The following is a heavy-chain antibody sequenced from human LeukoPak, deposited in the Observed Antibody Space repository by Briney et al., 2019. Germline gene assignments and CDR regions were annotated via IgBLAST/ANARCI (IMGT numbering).Heavy chain of an antibody. Sequence: GGSLRLSCAASGFNFGAYSMNWVRQAPGKGLEWVSSITSGDFVYFADALKGRFTISRDNAKSSLYLEMNSLRADDAAVYYCARGGFNMVRGVISPSNSYVYYMDIWGKGTTVTVSS. V-gene: IGHV3-69-1*01. CDR1: GFNFGAYS. J-gene: IGHJ6*03. CDR2: ITSGDFV. D-gene: IGHD3-10*01. CDR3: ARGGFNMVRGVISPSNSYVYYMDI.